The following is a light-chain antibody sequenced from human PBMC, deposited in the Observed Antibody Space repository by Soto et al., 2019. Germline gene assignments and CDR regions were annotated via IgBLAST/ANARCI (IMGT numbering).Light chain of an antibody. V-gene: IGLV2-11*01. CDR3: FSFAGSYTVWV. CDR2: DVS. J-gene: IGLJ3*02. CDR1: SSDVGDYNY. Sequence: QSALTQPRSVSGSPGQSVTISCTGTSSDVGDYNYVSWYQQYPGKAPKLVIYDVSKRPSGVPDRFSGSKSGNTASLTISGLQAEDEADYYCFSFAGSYTVWVFGGGTKLTVL.